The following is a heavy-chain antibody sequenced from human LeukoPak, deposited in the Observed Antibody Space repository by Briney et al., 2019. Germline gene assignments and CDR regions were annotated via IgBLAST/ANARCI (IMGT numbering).Heavy chain of an antibody. CDR3: ASHLAGGNSREFDY. CDR2: INPSDSST. CDR1: AHTSTAGD. Sequence: ASVYASATVSAHTSTAGDVTSVPQAPGQGLEWMGIINPSDSSTSFAQRFQGRVTMTRDTSTSTVYMELSSLRSEDTAVYYCASHLAGGNSREFDYWGQGTLVTVSS. D-gene: IGHD4-23*01. J-gene: IGHJ4*02. V-gene: IGHV1-46*02.